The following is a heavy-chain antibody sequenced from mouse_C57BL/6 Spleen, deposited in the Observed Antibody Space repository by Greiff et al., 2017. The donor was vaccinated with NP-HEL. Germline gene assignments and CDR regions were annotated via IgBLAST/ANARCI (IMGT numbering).Heavy chain of an antibody. CDR2: INPSNGGT. CDR3: ARRGFHYYGSSSYWYFDV. D-gene: IGHD1-1*01. J-gene: IGHJ1*03. Sequence: QVQLKQSGTELVKPGASVKLSCKASGYTFTSYWMHWVKQRPGQGLGWIGNINPSNGGTNYNEKFKSKATLTVDKSSSTAYMQLSSLTSEDSAVYYCARRGFHYYGSSSYWYFDVWGTGTTVTVSS. V-gene: IGHV1-53*01. CDR1: GYTFTSYW.